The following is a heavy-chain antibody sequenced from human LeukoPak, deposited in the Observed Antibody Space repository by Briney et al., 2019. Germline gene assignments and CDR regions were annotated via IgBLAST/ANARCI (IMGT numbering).Heavy chain of an antibody. Sequence: SETLSLTCTVSGYSISSSYYWGWIRQPPGKGLEWIGSIYYSGSTYYNPSLKSRVTISVDTSKNQFSLKLSSVTAADTAVYYCARGYYDYVWGSYRPRWFDPWGQGTLVTVSS. D-gene: IGHD3-16*02. CDR2: IYYSGST. CDR3: ARGYYDYVWGSYRPRWFDP. J-gene: IGHJ5*02. V-gene: IGHV4-38-2*02. CDR1: GYSISSSYY.